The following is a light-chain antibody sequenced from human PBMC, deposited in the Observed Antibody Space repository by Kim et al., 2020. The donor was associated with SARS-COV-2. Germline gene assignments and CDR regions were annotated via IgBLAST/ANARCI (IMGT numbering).Light chain of an antibody. J-gene: IGKJ3*01. CDR3: MQGTHW. Sequence: DVVMTQSPLSLPVTLGQPASISCRSSQSLVHSDGNTYLNWFQQRPGQSPRRLIYKVSNRDSGVPDRFSGSGSGTDFTLKISRVNAEDVGVYYCMQGTHWFGPGTKVDIK. V-gene: IGKV2-30*02. CDR2: KVS. CDR1: QSLVHSDGNTY.